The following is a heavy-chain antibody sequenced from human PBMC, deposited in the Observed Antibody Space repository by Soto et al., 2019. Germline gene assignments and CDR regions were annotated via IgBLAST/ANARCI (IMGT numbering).Heavy chain of an antibody. J-gene: IGHJ4*02. CDR2: ISSSGSTI. Sequence: WGSLRLSGAASGFTFSSYEMNWVRQAPGKGLEWVSYISSSGSTIYYADSVKGRFTISRDNAKNSLYLQMNSLRAEDTAVYYCAREYSGYDPSGGGSCWCYYFDYWGQGTLVTVSS. CDR1: GFTFSSYE. V-gene: IGHV3-48*03. CDR3: AREYSGYDPSGGGSCWCYYFDY. D-gene: IGHD5-12*01.